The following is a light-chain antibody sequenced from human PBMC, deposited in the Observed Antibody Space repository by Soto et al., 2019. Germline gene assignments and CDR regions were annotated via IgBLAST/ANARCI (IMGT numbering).Light chain of an antibody. CDR2: GAS. CDR1: QSVSSN. CDR3: HHFNNWPET. V-gene: IGKV3-15*01. Sequence: EIVMTKSPATLSVSPGERVTLSCRASQSVSSNLAWYQQKPGQAPRLLIYGASTRATGIPARFSGSGSGTEFSLTISSLQSEDFAVYYCHHFNNWPETFGQGTKVDIK. J-gene: IGKJ1*01.